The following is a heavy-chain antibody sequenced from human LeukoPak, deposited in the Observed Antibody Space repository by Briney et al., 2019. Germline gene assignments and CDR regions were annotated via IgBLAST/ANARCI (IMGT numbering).Heavy chain of an antibody. J-gene: IGHJ4*02. Sequence: SVTLSLTCTVSGGSISSRSYYWGRIRQPPGKGLEWIGSIYYNGSTYYNPSLKSRVPISVDTSKNQFSLKLSSVTAADTAVYYCARSRIAAAVFDYWGQGTLVTVSS. V-gene: IGHV4-39*01. D-gene: IGHD6-13*01. CDR3: ARSRIAAAVFDY. CDR1: GGSISSRSYY. CDR2: IYYNGST.